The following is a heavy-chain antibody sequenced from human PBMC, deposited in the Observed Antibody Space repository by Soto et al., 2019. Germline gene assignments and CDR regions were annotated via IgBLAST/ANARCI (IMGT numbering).Heavy chain of an antibody. CDR1: GASITRSPYY. D-gene: IGHD2-2*01. CDR3: ARHGENIVIVPAAIWFDP. J-gene: IGHJ5*02. CDR2: FFYTGST. V-gene: IGHV4-39*01. Sequence: PSETLSLTCTVSGASITRSPYYWDWIRQPPGKGLEWIGSFFYTGSTYYNPSLKGRATILVDTSKNQFSLKLTSVTAADTAVYYWARHGENIVIVPAAIWFDPWGQGTLVTVSS.